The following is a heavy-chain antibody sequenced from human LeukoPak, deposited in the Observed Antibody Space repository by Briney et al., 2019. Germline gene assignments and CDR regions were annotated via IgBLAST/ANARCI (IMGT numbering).Heavy chain of an antibody. CDR3: ARDSGGDYGLTVVDY. V-gene: IGHV3-74*01. J-gene: IGHJ4*02. Sequence: GGSLRLSCAASGFTFSSYWMHWVRQAPGKWLVWVSRINSDGSSTSYADSVKGRFTISRDNAKNTLYLQMNSLRAEDTAVYYCARDSGGDYGLTVVDYWGQGTLVTVSS. D-gene: IGHD4-17*01. CDR1: GFTFSSYW. CDR2: INSDGSST.